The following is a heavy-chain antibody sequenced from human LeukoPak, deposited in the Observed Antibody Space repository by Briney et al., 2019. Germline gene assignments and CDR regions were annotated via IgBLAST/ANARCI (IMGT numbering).Heavy chain of an antibody. D-gene: IGHD4-11*01. J-gene: IGHJ4*02. CDR2: IYTGGST. CDR3: ARDLSNYFDY. CDR1: GGSISSGNYY. Sequence: PSQTLSLTCTVSGGSISSGNYYWSWIRQPAGKGLEWIGRIYTGGSTNYNPSLKSRITISVDTSKNQFSLKLSSVTAADTAVYYCARDLSNYFDYWGQGTLVTVSS. V-gene: IGHV4-61*02.